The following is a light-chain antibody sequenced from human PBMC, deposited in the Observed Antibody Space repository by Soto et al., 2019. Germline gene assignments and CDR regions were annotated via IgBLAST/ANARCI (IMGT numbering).Light chain of an antibody. V-gene: IGKV3-11*01. CDR3: QQRSNWPRGFT. CDR1: QSVSSY. CDR2: DAS. J-gene: IGKJ3*01. Sequence: EIVLTQSPATLSLSPGERATLSCRASQSVSSYLAWYQQKPGQAPRLLIYDASNRATGIPARFSGSGSGTDFTLTISSLEPEDFAAYYCQQRSNWPRGFTFGPGTKVDIK.